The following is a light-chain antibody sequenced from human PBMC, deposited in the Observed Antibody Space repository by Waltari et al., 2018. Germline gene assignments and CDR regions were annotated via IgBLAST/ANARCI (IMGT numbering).Light chain of an antibody. CDR2: WAS. CDR3: QQYYSTPYT. CDR1: QSVLDSSNNRNY. Sequence: DIVMTQSPDSLAVSLGERATINCKSRQSVLDSSNNRNYVAWYQQKPRQPPKLLVYWASTRESGVPDRFSGSGSGTDFTLTISSLQAEDVAVYYCQQYYSTPYTFGQGTKLEIK. V-gene: IGKV4-1*01. J-gene: IGKJ2*01.